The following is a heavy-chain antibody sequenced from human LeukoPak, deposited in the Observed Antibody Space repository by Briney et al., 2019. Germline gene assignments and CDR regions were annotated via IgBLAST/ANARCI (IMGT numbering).Heavy chain of an antibody. CDR2: INHSGST. CDR3: AREDGILTGYPQGYFDY. D-gene: IGHD3-9*01. V-gene: IGHV4-34*01. Sequence: SETLSHTCAVYGGSFSGYYWSWIRQPPGKGLEWIGEINHSGSTNYNPSLKSRVTISVDTSKNQFSLKLSSVTAADTAVYYCAREDGILTGYPQGYFDYWGQGTLVTVS. CDR1: GGSFSGYY. J-gene: IGHJ4*02.